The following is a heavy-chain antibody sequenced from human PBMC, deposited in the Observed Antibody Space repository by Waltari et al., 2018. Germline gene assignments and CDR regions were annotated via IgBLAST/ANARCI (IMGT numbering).Heavy chain of an antibody. Sequence: QVQLVQSGAEVKKPGASVKVSCKASGYPFTSYAMHWVRQAPGQRLEWMGWINAGNGNTKYSQKFQGRVTITRDTSASTAYMELSSLRSEDTAVYYCARAPPYSSSWYNWFDPWGQGTLVTVSS. CDR1: GYPFTSYA. J-gene: IGHJ5*02. CDR3: ARAPPYSSSWYNWFDP. CDR2: INAGNGNT. D-gene: IGHD6-13*01. V-gene: IGHV1-3*01.